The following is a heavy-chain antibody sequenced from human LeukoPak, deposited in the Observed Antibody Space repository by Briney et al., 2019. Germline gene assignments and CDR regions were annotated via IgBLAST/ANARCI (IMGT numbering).Heavy chain of an antibody. CDR3: AREGSWSY. Sequence: SVKVSCKASGGTFSSYAISWVRQAPGQGLEWMGRIIPILGIANYAQKFQGRVTITADKSTSTAHMELSSLRSEDTAVYYCAREGSWSYWGQGTLVTVSS. J-gene: IGHJ4*02. CDR2: IIPILGIA. V-gene: IGHV1-69*04. D-gene: IGHD6-13*01. CDR1: GGTFSSYA.